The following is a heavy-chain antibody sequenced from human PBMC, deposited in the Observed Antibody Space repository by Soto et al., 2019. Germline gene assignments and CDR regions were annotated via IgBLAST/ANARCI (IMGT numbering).Heavy chain of an antibody. J-gene: IGHJ6*01. CDR3: ARDRRLYHALLAGYYQPYYFGMDV. CDR1: GFTFTTYD. V-gene: IGHV3-33*01. D-gene: IGHD3-9*01. Sequence: QVELVESGGGVVQPGRSLRLSCAASGFTFTTYDMHWVRQAPGKGLEWLSVIWFDGSNKTYADSVKGRFTISRDNSKSTLFLQMNSLRAEDTAVYYCARDRRLYHALLAGYYQPYYFGMDVW. CDR2: IWFDGSNK.